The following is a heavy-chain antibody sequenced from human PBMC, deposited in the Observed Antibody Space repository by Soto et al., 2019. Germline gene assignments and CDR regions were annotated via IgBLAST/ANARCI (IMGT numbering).Heavy chain of an antibody. CDR2: ISAYNGNT. CDR1: GYTFTSYG. V-gene: IGHV1-18*01. CDR3: ARDLEYCSGGSCYSRFDY. Sequence: ASVKVSCKASGYTFTSYGISWVRQAPGQGLEWMGWISAYNGNTNYAQKLQGRVTMTTDTSTSTAHMELRSLRSDDTAVYYCARDLEYCSGGSCYSRFDYWGQGTLVTVSS. D-gene: IGHD2-15*01. J-gene: IGHJ4*02.